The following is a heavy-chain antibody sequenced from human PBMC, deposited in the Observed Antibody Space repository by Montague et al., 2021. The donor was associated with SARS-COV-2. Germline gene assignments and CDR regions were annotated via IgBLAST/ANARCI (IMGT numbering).Heavy chain of an antibody. D-gene: IGHD2-2*01. CDR2: IYRSGYN. CDR3: ARRGCTHSRLDDAFDI. CDR1: HGSISSSLSY. J-gene: IGHJ3*02. V-gene: IGHV4-39*01. Sequence: SETLSLTCTVSHGSISSSLSYWGWIRQPPGKGLEWIGSIYRSGYNFYSPSLKSRITMSVDTSKNQFSLNLASVTATDTAVFYCARRGCTHSRLDDAFDIWGQGTMVTVSS.